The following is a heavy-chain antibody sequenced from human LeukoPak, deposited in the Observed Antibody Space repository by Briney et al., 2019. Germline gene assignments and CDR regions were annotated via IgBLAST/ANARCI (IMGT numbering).Heavy chain of an antibody. D-gene: IGHD3-10*01. V-gene: IGHV3-66*01. J-gene: IGHJ4*02. CDR2: IYSGGST. Sequence: GGSLRLSCAASGFTVSSNYMSWVRQAPGKGLEWVSVIYSGGSTYYADSVKGRFTISRDNSKNTLYLQMNSLRAEDTAVYYCARGDTMVRGVMFYWGQGTLVTVSS. CDR1: GFTVSSNY. CDR3: ARGDTMVRGVMFY.